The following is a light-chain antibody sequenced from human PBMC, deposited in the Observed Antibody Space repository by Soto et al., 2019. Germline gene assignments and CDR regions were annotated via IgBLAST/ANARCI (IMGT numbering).Light chain of an antibody. CDR2: DDS. CDR3: QVWHSDDHNYV. CDR1: KIGFKS. J-gene: IGLJ1*01. V-gene: IGLV3-21*02. Sequence: SYELTQPPSVSVAPGQTATITCGGKKIGFKSVNWYQQEAGQAPVLVVYDDSARPSGIPARFSGSSSGNTATLTISRVEAGDEAAYYCQVWHSDDHNYVFGTGKKVTAL.